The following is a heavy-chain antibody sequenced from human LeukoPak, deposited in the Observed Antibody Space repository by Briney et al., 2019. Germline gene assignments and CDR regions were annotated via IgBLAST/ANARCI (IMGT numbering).Heavy chain of an antibody. J-gene: IGHJ4*02. CDR2: IRGSGGST. CDR1: GFTFSSYA. CDR3: AKDPGMYCSSTSCYVY. V-gene: IGHV3-23*01. Sequence: GFLRLSCAASGFTFSSYAMSWVRQDPWKGLQWVSAIRGSGGSTYYADSVKGRFTISRDNSKNTLYLQMNSLRAEDTAVYYCAKDPGMYCSSTSCYVYWGQRTLVTVSS. D-gene: IGHD2-2*01.